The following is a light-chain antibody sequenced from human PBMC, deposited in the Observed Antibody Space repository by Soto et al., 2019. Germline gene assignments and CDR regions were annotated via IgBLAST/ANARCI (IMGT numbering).Light chain of an antibody. CDR3: QQYGNSIPIT. CDR1: QSVSTIF. V-gene: IGKV3-20*01. J-gene: IGKJ5*01. CDR2: GAF. Sequence: EVVLTQSPGTLSLSPGERATLSCRASQSVSTIFLAWYQQKPGQAPRLLIYGAFSRATGIPDRFSGSGSGTDFTLTISRLEPEDFAVYYCQQYGNSIPITFGQGTRLEIK.